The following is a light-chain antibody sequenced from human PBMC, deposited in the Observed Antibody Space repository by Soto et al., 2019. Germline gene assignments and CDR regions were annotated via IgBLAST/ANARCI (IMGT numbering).Light chain of an antibody. CDR3: SSYAGSNNLV. CDR1: SSDVGGYNY. CDR2: EVS. V-gene: IGLV2-8*01. Sequence: QSALTQPPSASGSPGQSVTTSCTGTSSDVGGYNYVSWYQQHPGKAPKLMIYEVSERPSGVPDRFFGSKSGNTASLIVSGLQAEDEADYYCSSYAGSNNLVFGGGTKLTVL. J-gene: IGLJ2*01.